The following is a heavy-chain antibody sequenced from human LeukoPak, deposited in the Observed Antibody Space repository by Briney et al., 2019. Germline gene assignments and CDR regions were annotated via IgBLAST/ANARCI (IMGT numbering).Heavy chain of an antibody. CDR2: ISSSSSHI. CDR1: GFTFSSYS. J-gene: IGHJ4*02. Sequence: PGGSLRLSCAASGFTFSSYSMNWVRQAPGKGLEWVSSISSSSSHIYYADSVKGRFTISRDNVKNSLYLQMNSLRAEDTAVYYCASYPIAAAGKIDYWGQGTLVTVSS. D-gene: IGHD6-13*01. CDR3: ASYPIAAAGKIDY. V-gene: IGHV3-21*01.